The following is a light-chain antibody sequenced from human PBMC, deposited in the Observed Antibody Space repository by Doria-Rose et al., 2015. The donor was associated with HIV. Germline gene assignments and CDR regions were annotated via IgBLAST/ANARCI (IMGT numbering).Light chain of an antibody. CDR3: AAWDDSLNGWV. Sequence: ELTQPPSASGTPGQRVTISCSGSSSNIGRNTVNWYQQLPGTAPQLLIYRNNQRPSGVPDRFSGSKSGTSASLAISGLQAEDEADYYCAAWDDSLNGWVFGGGTKLTVL. CDR2: RNN. J-gene: IGLJ3*02. V-gene: IGLV1-44*01. CDR1: SSNIGRNT.